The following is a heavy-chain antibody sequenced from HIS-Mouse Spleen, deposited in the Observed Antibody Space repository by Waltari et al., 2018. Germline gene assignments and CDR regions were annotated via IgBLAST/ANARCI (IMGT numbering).Heavy chain of an antibody. CDR1: GGSISSYY. V-gene: IGHV4-4*07. CDR2: IYTSWST. Sequence: QVQLQESGPGLVKPSETLSLTCTVSGGSISSYYWSWIRQPAGKGLGWSGRIYTSWSTNYTPSLKSRVTMSVDTSKNPFSLKLSSVTAADTAVYYCARASSGRLYYFDYWGQGTLVTVSS. CDR3: ARASSGRLYYFDY. D-gene: IGHD6-19*01. J-gene: IGHJ4*02.